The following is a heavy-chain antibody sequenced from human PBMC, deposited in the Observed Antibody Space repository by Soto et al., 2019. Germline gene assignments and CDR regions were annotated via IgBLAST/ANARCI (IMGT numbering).Heavy chain of an antibody. CDR3: TTAGYDYVWGSYRWWYYYGMDV. J-gene: IGHJ6*02. D-gene: IGHD3-16*02. CDR2: IKSKTDGGTT. Sequence: LRLSCAASGFTFSNAWMSWVRQAPGKGLEWVGRIKSKTDGGTTDYAAPVKGRFTISRDDSKNTLYLQMNSLKTEDTAVYYCTTAGYDYVWGSYRWWYYYGMDVWGQGTTVTVSS. CDR1: GFTFSNAW. V-gene: IGHV3-15*01.